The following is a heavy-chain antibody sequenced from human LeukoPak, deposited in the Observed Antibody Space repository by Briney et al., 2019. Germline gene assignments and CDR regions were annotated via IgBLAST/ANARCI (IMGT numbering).Heavy chain of an antibody. CDR1: GGTFSSYA. CDR2: IIPIFGTA. J-gene: IGHJ3*02. D-gene: IGHD3-16*02. CDR3: ARGFIRRAERGAFDI. Sequence: GASVKVSCKASGGTFSSYAISWVRQAPGQGLEWMGGIIPIFGTANYAQKFQGRVTITADESTSTAYMELSSLRSEDTAVYYCARGFIRRAERGAFDIWGQGTMVTVSS. V-gene: IGHV1-69*13.